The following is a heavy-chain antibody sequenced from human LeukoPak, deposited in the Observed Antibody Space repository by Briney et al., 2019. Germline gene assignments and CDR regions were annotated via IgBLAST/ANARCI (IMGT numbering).Heavy chain of an antibody. V-gene: IGHV4-34*01. CDR2: INHSGST. D-gene: IGHD4-17*01. CDR1: GGSFSGYY. CDR3: ARDWGGDYVSSLFDP. J-gene: IGHJ5*02. Sequence: SETLSLTCAVYGGSFSGYYWSWIRQPPGKGLEWIGEINHSGSTNYNPSLKSRVTMSVDTSKNQFSLKLSSVTAADTAVYYCARDWGGDYVSSLFDPWGQGTLVTVSS.